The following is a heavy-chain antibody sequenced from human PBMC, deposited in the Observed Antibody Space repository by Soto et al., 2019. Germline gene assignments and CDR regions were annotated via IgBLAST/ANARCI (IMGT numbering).Heavy chain of an antibody. J-gene: IGHJ4*02. CDR2: IYAGDSDT. CDR3: ARQHPLDSSAWYN. V-gene: IGHV5-51*01. Sequence: GESLKISCEGSGYSFSDYWIGWVRHVPGKGLEWVGTIYAGDSDTRYGPSFEGQVTMSVDKSISTAYLHWSSLKASDSAIYYCARQHPLDSSAWYNWGQGTLVTVSS. D-gene: IGHD6-19*01. CDR1: GYSFSDYW.